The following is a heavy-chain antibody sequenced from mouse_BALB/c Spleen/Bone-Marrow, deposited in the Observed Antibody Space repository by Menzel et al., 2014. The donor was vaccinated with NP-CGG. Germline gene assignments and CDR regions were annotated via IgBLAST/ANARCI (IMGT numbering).Heavy chain of an antibody. CDR3: SRGYGNSVAWFAY. V-gene: IGHV1S81*02. J-gene: IGHJ3*01. Sequence: QAQLQPSGVELVKPGASVKLSCKASGYTFTNYYIYWVKQRPGQGLEWIGGINPSNGGTKFNEKFKNKATLTIDKSSSTAYNQLSSLTSEDSAVYYCSRGYGNSVAWFAYMVQGTLVSVSA. CDR2: INPSNGGT. CDR1: GYTFTNYY. D-gene: IGHD2-10*02.